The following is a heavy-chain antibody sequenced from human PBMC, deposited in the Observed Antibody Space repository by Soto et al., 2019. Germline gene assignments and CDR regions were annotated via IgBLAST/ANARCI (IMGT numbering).Heavy chain of an antibody. CDR1: GFSLSTSGVG. D-gene: IGHD6-6*01. J-gene: IGHJ3*02. CDR2: IYWSGDE. V-gene: IGHV2-5*01. CDR3: ARVLATLPVFAFDI. Sequence: QGTLKESGPTLVKPTQTLTLTCSFSGFSLSTSGVGVGWIRQSPGKALEWLAHIYWSGDEHYRPSLKSRLSITKDTSKNHVVLIMTNMDPVDTATYYCARVLATLPVFAFDIWGQGTMVTVSS.